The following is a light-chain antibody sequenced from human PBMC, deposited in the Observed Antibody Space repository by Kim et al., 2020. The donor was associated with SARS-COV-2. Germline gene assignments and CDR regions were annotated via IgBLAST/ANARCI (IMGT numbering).Light chain of an antibody. J-gene: IGKJ4*01. CDR2: AGS. CDR3: QQRNNWPLT. Sequence: SPGERAAHSRRPSHAVTGYFAWYQHQPGQTPRLLINAGSNRATGVPARFSGGGSGTDFTLTISGLEPDDSAVYYCQQRNNWPLTFGGGTKVDIK. CDR1: HAVTGY. V-gene: IGKV3-11*01.